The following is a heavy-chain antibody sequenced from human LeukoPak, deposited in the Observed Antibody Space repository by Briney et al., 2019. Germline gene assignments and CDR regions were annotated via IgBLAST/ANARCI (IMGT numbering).Heavy chain of an antibody. V-gene: IGHV1-8*03. D-gene: IGHD2-2*01. Sequence: ASVKVSCTTSGYTFTSSDINWVRQATGQGLEWMGWINPNSGNTGYAQKFQGRATITRNTSIGTAYMELSSLSSEDTAVYYCARVIVVIPGTNVWFDPWGQGTLVTVSS. CDR1: GYTFTSSD. CDR3: ARVIVVIPGTNVWFDP. J-gene: IGHJ5*02. CDR2: INPNSGNT.